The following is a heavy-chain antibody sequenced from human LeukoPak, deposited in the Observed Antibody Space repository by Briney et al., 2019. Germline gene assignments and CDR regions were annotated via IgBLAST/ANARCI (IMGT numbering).Heavy chain of an antibody. CDR3: AKDGCSSTSCRSPYYYYYMDV. J-gene: IGHJ6*03. CDR2: IRYDGSNK. CDR1: GFTFSSYG. V-gene: IGHV3-30*02. D-gene: IGHD2-2*01. Sequence: PGGSLRLSCAASGFTFSSYGMHWVRQAPGKGLEWVAFIRYDGSNKYYADSVKGRFTISRDNSKNTLYLQMNSLRAEDTAVYYCAKDGCSSTSCRSPYYYYYMDVWGKGTTVTVSS.